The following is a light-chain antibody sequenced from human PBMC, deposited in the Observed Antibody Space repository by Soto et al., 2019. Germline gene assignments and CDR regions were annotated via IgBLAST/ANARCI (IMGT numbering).Light chain of an antibody. CDR2: EVS. CDR1: SSDVGGYNY. J-gene: IGLJ3*02. CDR3: SSYTSSSTLV. Sequence: QSALTQPASVPGSPGQSITISCTGTSSDVGGYNYVSWYQQHPGKAPKLMIYEVSNRPSGVSKRFSGSKSGNTASLTISGLQAEDEADYYCSSYTSSSTLVFGGGTKLTVL. V-gene: IGLV2-14*01.